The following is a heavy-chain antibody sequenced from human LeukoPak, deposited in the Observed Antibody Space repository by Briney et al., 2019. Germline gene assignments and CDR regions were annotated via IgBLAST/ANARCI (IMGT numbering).Heavy chain of an antibody. CDR3: GRDPNGDYVGAFEF. J-gene: IGHJ3*01. CDR1: GFTFSTFA. D-gene: IGHD4-17*01. CDR2: IGGSGSNP. V-gene: IGHV3-23*01. Sequence: GGSLRLSCVASGFTFSTFAMTWVRQAPGKGLEGVSSIGGSGSNPNYADSVRGRFTTSRDNSKNTLYLQMNRLTAEDTAVYYCGRDPNGDYVGAFEFWGQGTLVSVS.